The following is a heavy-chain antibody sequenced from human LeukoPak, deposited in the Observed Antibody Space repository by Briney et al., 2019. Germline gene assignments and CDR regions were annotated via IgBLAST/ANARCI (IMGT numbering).Heavy chain of an antibody. D-gene: IGHD3-16*01. CDR3: AKLWGRHVWSFDY. CDR2: IFKTGDTA. Sequence: GGSLRLSCAASGFTFSDYAMSWVRQAPGKGLEWVSTIFKTGDTAHYADIVRGRFTISRDNSKNTLSLQMNSLRAEDMAIYYCAKLWGRHVWSFDYWGQGALVTVSS. J-gene: IGHJ4*02. CDR1: GFTFSDYA. V-gene: IGHV3-23*01.